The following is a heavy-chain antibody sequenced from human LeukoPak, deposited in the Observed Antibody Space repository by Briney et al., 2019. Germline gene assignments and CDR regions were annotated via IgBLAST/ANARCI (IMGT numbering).Heavy chain of an antibody. Sequence: GRSLRLSCAASGFTFDDYAMHWVRQAPGKGLEWVSGISWNSGGIGYADSVKGRFTISRDNAKNSLYLQMNSLRAEDTAVYYCAKDRMWEYYGSGSSHDYWGQGTLVTVSS. CDR3: AKDRMWEYYGSGSSHDY. D-gene: IGHD3-10*01. V-gene: IGHV3-9*01. CDR2: ISWNSGGI. CDR1: GFTFDDYA. J-gene: IGHJ4*02.